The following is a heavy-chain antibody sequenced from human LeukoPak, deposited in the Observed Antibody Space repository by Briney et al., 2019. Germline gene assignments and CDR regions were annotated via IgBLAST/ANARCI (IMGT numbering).Heavy chain of an antibody. V-gene: IGHV7-4-1*02. D-gene: IGHD3-22*01. CDR2: INTHTGNP. Sequence: GASVNVSCKASGYTFTSFAINWLRQTPGQGPEWVGWINTHTGNPSYAQGFTGRFVFSLDTSVSTAYLQISSLKAEDTAVYYCVRDGYNSLSSDFDYWGQGTLVTVSS. CDR1: GYTFTSFA. CDR3: VRDGYNSLSSDFDY. J-gene: IGHJ4*02.